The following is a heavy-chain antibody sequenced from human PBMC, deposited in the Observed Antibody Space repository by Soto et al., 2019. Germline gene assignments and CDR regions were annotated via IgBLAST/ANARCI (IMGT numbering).Heavy chain of an antibody. CDR2: IIPIFGTA. J-gene: IGHJ6*02. CDR3: ARSPQDSPRNFYYYYYGMDV. CDR1: GGTFSSYA. Sequence: QVQLVQSGAEVKKPGYSVKVSCKASGGTFSSYAISWVRQAPGQGLEWMGGIIPIFGTANYAQKFQGRVTITADESTSTAYMELSSLRSEDTAVYYCARSPQDSPRNFYYYYYGMDVWGQGTTVTVSS. D-gene: IGHD5-18*01. V-gene: IGHV1-69*01.